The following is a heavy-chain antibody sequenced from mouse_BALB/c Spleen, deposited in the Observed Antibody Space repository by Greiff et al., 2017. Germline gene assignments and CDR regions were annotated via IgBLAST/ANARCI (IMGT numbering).Heavy chain of an antibody. V-gene: IGHV14-4*02. Sequence: EVQLQQSGAELVRSGASVKLSCTASGFNIKDYYMHWVKQRPEQGLEWIGWIDPENGDTEYAPKFQGKATMTADTSSNTAYLQLSSLTSEDTAVYYCNPYGSYGFAYWGQGTLVTVSA. D-gene: IGHD2-10*02. J-gene: IGHJ3*01. CDR3: NPYGSYGFAY. CDR2: IDPENGDT. CDR1: GFNIKDYY.